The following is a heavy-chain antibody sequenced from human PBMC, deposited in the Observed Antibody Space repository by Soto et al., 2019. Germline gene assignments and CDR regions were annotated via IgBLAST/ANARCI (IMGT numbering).Heavy chain of an antibody. V-gene: IGHV1-69*13. CDR1: VCTLSSYD. J-gene: IGHJ6*01. CDR3: ATDILVRAKDGRRKYFHVMDG. D-gene: IGHD3-10*01. CDR2: IIPIFGTA. Sequence: SVTVSCKASVCTLSSYDISWVRPAPAQGLEWMGGIIPIFGTANYAQKFQGRVTITADESTSTAYMELSSLRSEDTALYYCATDILVRAKDGRRKYFHVMDGWGQGTTVTVSP.